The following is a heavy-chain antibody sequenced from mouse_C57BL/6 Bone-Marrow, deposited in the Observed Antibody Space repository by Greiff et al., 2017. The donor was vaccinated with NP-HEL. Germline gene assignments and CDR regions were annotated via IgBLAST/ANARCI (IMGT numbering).Heavy chain of an antibody. CDR3: ASSSYGPWYFDV. Sequence: QVQLQQPGAELVRPGTSVKLSCKASGYTFTSYWMHWVKQRPGQGLEWIGVIDPSDSYTKYNQKFKGKATLTVDTSSSTAYIQLSSLTSEDSAVYYCASSSYGPWYFDVWGTGTTVTVSS. V-gene: IGHV1-59*01. J-gene: IGHJ1*03. CDR2: IDPSDSYT. CDR1: GYTFTSYW. D-gene: IGHD1-1*01.